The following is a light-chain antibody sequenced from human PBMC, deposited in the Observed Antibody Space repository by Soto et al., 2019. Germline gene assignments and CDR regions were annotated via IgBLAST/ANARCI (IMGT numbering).Light chain of an antibody. J-gene: IGLJ1*01. CDR3: QVWDSSSDHRGV. CDR1: NIGSKS. CDR2: YDS. V-gene: IGLV3-21*04. Sequence: SYELTQPPSVSVAPGKTARIPWGGNNIGSKSVHWYQQKPGQAPVLVIYYDSDRPSGIPERFSGSNSGNTATLTISRVEAGDEADYYCQVWDSSSDHRGVFGTGTKVTVL.